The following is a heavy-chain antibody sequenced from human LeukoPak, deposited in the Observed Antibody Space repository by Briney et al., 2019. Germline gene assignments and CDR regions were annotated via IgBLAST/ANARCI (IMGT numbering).Heavy chain of an antibody. D-gene: IGHD2-21*02. Sequence: GASVKVSCKASGYTFTSYDVNWVRQATGQGLEWMGWMNPNSGNTGYAQKFQGRVTMTRNTSISTAYMELSSLRSEDTAVYYCARDYCTRGGDCYKEDLFDPWGQGTLVTVSS. V-gene: IGHV1-8*01. CDR1: GYTFTSYD. CDR3: ARDYCTRGGDCYKEDLFDP. J-gene: IGHJ5*02. CDR2: MNPNSGNT.